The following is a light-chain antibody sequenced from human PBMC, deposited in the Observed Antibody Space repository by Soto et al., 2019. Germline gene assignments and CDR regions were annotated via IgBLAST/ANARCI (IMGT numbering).Light chain of an antibody. V-gene: IGKV3-15*01. J-gene: IGKJ1*01. CDR1: QCVSSS. Sequence: EVVMTQSPATLSMSPGERATLSCRASQCVSSSLAWYQQKPGQAPRLLIYGASTRATGIPDRFSGSGSETEFTLTISSLQAEDFAIYYCQQYNNWWTFGQGTKVEIK. CDR2: GAS. CDR3: QQYNNWWT.